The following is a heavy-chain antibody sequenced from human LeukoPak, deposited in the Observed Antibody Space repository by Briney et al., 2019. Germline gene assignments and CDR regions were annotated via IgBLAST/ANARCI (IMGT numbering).Heavy chain of an antibody. D-gene: IGHD6-13*01. CDR2: ISSDGSTT. CDR1: GFTFSSYW. Sequence: GGSLRLSCAASGFTFSSYWMRWVRQAPGKGLLWVSRISSDGSTTTYADSVKGRFTISRDNAKNTLYLQMNSLRAEDTALYYCARVTEYSTAGMRYWGQGTLVTVSS. V-gene: IGHV3-74*01. CDR3: ARVTEYSTAGMRY. J-gene: IGHJ4*02.